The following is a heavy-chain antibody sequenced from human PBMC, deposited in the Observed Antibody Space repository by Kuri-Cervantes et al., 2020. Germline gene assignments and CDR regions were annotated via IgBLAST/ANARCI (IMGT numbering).Heavy chain of an antibody. J-gene: IGHJ3*02. CDR3: ATEGSYYDTSGPLFRGAFDI. CDR1: GFTFNKYD. Sequence: GGSLRLSCAASGFTFNKYDMTWVRQAPGKGLEWVSAITSSGGSTYYADSVKGRFTISRDNSKNTLYLQMNSLRAEDTAVYYCATEGSYYDTSGPLFRGAFDIWGQGTMVTVSS. V-gene: IGHV3-23*01. CDR2: ITSSGGST. D-gene: IGHD3-22*01.